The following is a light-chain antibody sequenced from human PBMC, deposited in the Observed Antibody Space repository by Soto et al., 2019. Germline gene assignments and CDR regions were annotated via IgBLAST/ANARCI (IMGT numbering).Light chain of an antibody. J-gene: IGKJ5*01. CDR3: QQFGSSVT. V-gene: IGKV3-20*01. Sequence: EIVLTQSPATLSVSPGERATLSRRASQGVFSNLAWYQQKPGQAPRLLIYRTSTRATGIPDRFSGSGSGTDFTLTISRLEPEDFAVYYCQQFGSSVTFGQGTRLEIK. CDR1: QGVFSN. CDR2: RTS.